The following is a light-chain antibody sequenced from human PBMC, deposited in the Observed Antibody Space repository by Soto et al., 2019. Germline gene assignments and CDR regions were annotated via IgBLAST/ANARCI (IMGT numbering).Light chain of an antibody. CDR1: SSDVGSYNY. V-gene: IGLV2-14*01. Sequence: SAVTQPASVSGSPGQPITISCTGTSSDVGSYNYVSWYQQHPGKAPKVMIYDVSNRPSGVSYRFSGSKSGNTASLTISGLQAEDEADYYCSSYTTSSTYVFGTGTKVTVL. CDR3: SSYTTSSTYV. J-gene: IGLJ1*01. CDR2: DVS.